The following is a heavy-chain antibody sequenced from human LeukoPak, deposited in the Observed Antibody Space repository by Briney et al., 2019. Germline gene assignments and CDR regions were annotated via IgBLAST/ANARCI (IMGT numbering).Heavy chain of an antibody. V-gene: IGHV3-21*01. D-gene: IGHD3-16*01. J-gene: IGHJ4*02. CDR1: GFTFSRYT. Sequence: GGSLRLSCGASGFTFSRYTMNWVRQAPGKGLEWVASISTSSIYKYYGDPVKGRFTISRDNAKNSLYLQMNSLRAEDTAVYYCARDLRGTSFDYWGQGTLVTVSS. CDR3: ARDLRGTSFDY. CDR2: ISTSSIYK.